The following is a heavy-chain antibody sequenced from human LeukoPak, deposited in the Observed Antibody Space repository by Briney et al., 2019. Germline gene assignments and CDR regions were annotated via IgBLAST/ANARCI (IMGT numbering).Heavy chain of an antibody. D-gene: IGHD4-17*01. Sequence: GGSLRLSCAASGFTFSSYAMSWVRQAPGKGLEWVSAISGSGGSTYYADSVKGRFTISRDNSKNTLYLQMNSLRDEDTAVYYCAKGPFTVTTSPYEYFQHWGQGTLVTVSS. CDR1: GFTFSSYA. CDR3: AKGPFTVTTSPYEYFQH. J-gene: IGHJ1*01. V-gene: IGHV3-23*01. CDR2: ISGSGGST.